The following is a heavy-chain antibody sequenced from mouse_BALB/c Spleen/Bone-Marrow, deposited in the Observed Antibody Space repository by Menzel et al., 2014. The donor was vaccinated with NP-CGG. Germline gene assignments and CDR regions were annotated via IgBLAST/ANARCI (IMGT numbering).Heavy chain of an antibody. CDR1: GFTFSSYG. CDR3: ARGLGFFDY. Sequence: DVHLVESGGGLVQPGGSLKLSCAASGFTFSSYGMSWVRQTPDKRLELVATINSNGDSTYYPDSVKGRFTISRDNAKNTLYLQMSSLKSEDTAMYYCARGLGFFDYWGQGTTLTVSS. J-gene: IGHJ2*01. D-gene: IGHD4-1*01. V-gene: IGHV5-6-3*01. CDR2: INSNGDST.